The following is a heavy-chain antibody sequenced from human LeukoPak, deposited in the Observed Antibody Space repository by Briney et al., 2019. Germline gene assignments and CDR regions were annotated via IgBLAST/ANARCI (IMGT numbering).Heavy chain of an antibody. CDR3: ARRSGATERRVDY. CDR1: GGSISSSSYY. CDR2: IYYSGST. J-gene: IGHJ4*02. V-gene: IGHV4-39*01. Sequence: SETLSLTCTVSGGSISSSSYYWGWIRQPPGKGLEWIGSIYYSGSTYYNPSLKSRVTISVDTSKNQFSLKLSSVTAADTAVYYCARRSGATERRVDYWGQGALVTVSS. D-gene: IGHD1-26*01.